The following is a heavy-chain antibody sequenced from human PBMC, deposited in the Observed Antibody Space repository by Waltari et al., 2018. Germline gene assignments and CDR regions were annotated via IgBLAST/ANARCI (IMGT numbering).Heavy chain of an antibody. V-gene: IGHV1-2*02. Sequence: QVRLVQSGAEVKKPGSSVKVSCKAFGGSFSSYSINWVRQAPGQGLEWMGWINPNSGGTNYGQEVQGRVTRTRDTSSSTAYMELSRLRADDTAVYYCASSTLTVAVSPIVADYWGQGTLVTVSS. CDR1: GGSFSSYS. CDR3: ASSTLTVAVSPIVADY. CDR2: INPNSGGT. J-gene: IGHJ4*02. D-gene: IGHD6-19*01.